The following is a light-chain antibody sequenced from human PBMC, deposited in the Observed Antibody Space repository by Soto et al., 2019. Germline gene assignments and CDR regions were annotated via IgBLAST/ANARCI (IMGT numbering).Light chain of an antibody. CDR3: TSYTSGRTLV. CDR1: SSDVGAYNY. CDR2: EVT. V-gene: IGLV2-14*01. Sequence: QSVLTRPASVSGSPGQSITVSCTGTSSDVGAYNYVSWYQQHPGKAPKLMIYEVTNRPSGVSNRFSGSKSGNTASLTISGLQAEDEADYYCTSYTSGRTLVFGGGTKVTVL. J-gene: IGLJ2*01.